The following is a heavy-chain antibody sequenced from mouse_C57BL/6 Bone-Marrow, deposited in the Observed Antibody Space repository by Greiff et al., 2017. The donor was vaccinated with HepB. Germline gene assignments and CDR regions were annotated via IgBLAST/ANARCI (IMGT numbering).Heavy chain of an antibody. Sequence: EVQLQQSGAELVRPGASVKLSCTASGFNIKDDYMHWVKQRPEQGLEWIGWIDPENGDTEYASKVQGKATITADTSSNPAYLQLSSLTSEDTAVYYCTTRLRRFAYWGQGTLVTVSA. D-gene: IGHD2-4*01. CDR3: TTRLRRFAY. CDR2: IDPENGDT. V-gene: IGHV14-4*01. CDR1: GFNIKDDY. J-gene: IGHJ3*01.